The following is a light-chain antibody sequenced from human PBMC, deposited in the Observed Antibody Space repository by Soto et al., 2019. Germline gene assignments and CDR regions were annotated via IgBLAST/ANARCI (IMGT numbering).Light chain of an antibody. CDR1: QSVSSN. CDR3: QQYNNWPYS. Sequence: EIVMTQSPATLSVSPGERATLSCRASQSVSSNLAWYQQKTGQAPSLLIYGASTRATGIPARFSGSGSGTEFTLTIGSLQSEDFAVYYCQQYNNWPYSFGQGTKLEIK. V-gene: IGKV3-15*01. CDR2: GAS. J-gene: IGKJ2*01.